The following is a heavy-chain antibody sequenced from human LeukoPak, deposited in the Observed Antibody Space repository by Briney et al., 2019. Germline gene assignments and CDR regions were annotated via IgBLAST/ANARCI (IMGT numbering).Heavy chain of an antibody. CDR3: ARLVDSGSYNWYFDL. D-gene: IGHD1-26*01. CDR1: GGSISTSTYY. J-gene: IGHJ2*01. CDR2: ISYSGST. Sequence: SETLSLTCTVCGGSISTSTYYWRWIRQPPGKGLEWIGSISYSGSTYNNPSLKSRVTISVDTSKNKFSLKLSSVTAPDTAVYYCARLVDSGSYNWYFDLWGRGTLVTVSS. V-gene: IGHV4-39*01.